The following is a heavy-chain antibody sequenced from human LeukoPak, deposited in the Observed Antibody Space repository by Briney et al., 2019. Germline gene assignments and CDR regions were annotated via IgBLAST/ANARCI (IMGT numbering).Heavy chain of an antibody. D-gene: IGHD2-15*01. J-gene: IGHJ1*01. CDR2: IYYSGIT. CDR3: AREDYCGGGSCYSGYFQH. CDR1: GGSISSSSYY. V-gene: IGHV4-39*07. Sequence: SETLSLTCTVSGGSISSSSYYWGWIRQPPGKGLEWIGSIYYSGITDYNPSLRSRVTISVDTSKNQFSLKLSSVTAADTAVYYCAREDYCGGGSCYSGYFQHWGQGTLVTVSS.